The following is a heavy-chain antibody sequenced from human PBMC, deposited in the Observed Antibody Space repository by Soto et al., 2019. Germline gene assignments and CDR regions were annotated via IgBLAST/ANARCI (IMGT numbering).Heavy chain of an antibody. Sequence: SETLSLTCAVSCGSISSSNWWSWVRQPPGKGLEWTGEIYHSGSTTYNPSLKSRVTISVDKSKNQFSLKLSSVTAADTAVYYCASFLRSRWYERVDYYGMDVWGQGTTVTVSS. V-gene: IGHV4-4*02. CDR2: IYHSGST. CDR3: ASFLRSRWYERVDYYGMDV. CDR1: CGSISSSNW. D-gene: IGHD6-19*01. J-gene: IGHJ6*02.